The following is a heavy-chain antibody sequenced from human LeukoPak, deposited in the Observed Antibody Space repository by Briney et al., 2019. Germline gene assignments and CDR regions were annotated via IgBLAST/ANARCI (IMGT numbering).Heavy chain of an antibody. D-gene: IGHD6-6*01. CDR2: ISSSRSYI. CDR1: GFTFSSYS. V-gene: IGHV3-21*01. J-gene: IGHJ4*02. CDR3: AREGSSSWRIDY. Sequence: GGSLRLSCAASGFTFSSYSMNWVRQAPGKGLEWVSFISSSRSYIYYADSVKGRFTISRDNSKNTLYLQMNSLRAEDTAVYYCAREGSSSWRIDYWGQGTLVTVSS.